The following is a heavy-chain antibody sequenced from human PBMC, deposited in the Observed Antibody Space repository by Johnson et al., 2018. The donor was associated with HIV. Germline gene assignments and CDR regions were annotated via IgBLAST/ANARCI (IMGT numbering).Heavy chain of an antibody. Sequence: VQLVESGGGLVQPGGSLRLSCAASGFTFSNYALYWVRQAPGKGLEYVSAISSNGGSTYYANSVKGRFSISRDNSKNTLYLQMNSLRAEDTAVYYCARETGDGDAFDIWGQGTMVTVSS. V-gene: IGHV3-64*01. CDR2: ISSNGGST. CDR3: ARETGDGDAFDI. D-gene: IGHD7-27*01. CDR1: GFTFSNYA. J-gene: IGHJ3*02.